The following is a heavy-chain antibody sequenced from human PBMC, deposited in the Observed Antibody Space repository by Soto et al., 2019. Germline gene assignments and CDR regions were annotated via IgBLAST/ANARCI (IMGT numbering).Heavy chain of an antibody. CDR2: TYYKSKWNN. J-gene: IGHJ6*02. CDR1: GDSVSSNSAG. V-gene: IGHV6-1*01. D-gene: IGHD3-10*01. Sequence: PSQTLSLTCVISGDSVSSNSAGLNLSMQSPSRGLEWLGRTYYKSKWNNDYALSVKSRITINPDTSKNQFSLHLYSVTPEDTAVYYCTGITWFRGMDVWGQGTPVTVSS. CDR3: TGITWFRGMDV.